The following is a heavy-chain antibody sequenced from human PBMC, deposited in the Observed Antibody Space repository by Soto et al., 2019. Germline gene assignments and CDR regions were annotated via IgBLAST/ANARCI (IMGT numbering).Heavy chain of an antibody. J-gene: IGHJ4*02. CDR1: GYTFTSYG. CDR2: ISAYNGNT. CDR3: ARDVGDYSSSSPDY. Sequence: ASVKVSCKASGYTFTSYGISWVRQAPGQGLEWMGWISAYNGNTNYAQKLQGRVTMTTDTSTSTAYMELRSLRSDDTAVYYCARDVGDYSSSSPDYWGQGTLVTVSS. D-gene: IGHD6-6*01. V-gene: IGHV1-18*01.